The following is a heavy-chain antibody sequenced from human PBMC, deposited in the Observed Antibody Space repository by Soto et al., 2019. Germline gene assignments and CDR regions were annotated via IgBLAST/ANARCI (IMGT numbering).Heavy chain of an antibody. CDR1: GFTFDAYG. CDR2: ISWDGGTT. D-gene: IGHD2-2*01. V-gene: IGHV3-43D*04. Sequence: DVQLVESGGIAVQPGGSLRLSCAASGFTFDAYGFHWVRQVPGKGLEWVSLISWDGGTTFYADSVKGRFTVSRDNNKNSVYLQMNSLRLEDSALYYCARDAPRYCVSSSCSTGFDPWGQGTLVTVSS. CDR3: ARDAPRYCVSSSCSTGFDP. J-gene: IGHJ5*02.